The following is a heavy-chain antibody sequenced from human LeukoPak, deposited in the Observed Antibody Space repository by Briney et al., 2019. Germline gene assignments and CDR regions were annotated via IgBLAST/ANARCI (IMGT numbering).Heavy chain of an antibody. V-gene: IGHV3-20*04. J-gene: IGHJ4*02. D-gene: IGHD6-19*01. CDR2: INWNGGST. Sequence: GGSLRLSCAASEFIFSSYGMSWVRQAPGKGLEWVSGINWNGGSTGYVDSVKGRFTISRDNAKNSLHLQMNSLRAEDTALYYCARDISSGWYFDYWGQGTLVTVSS. CDR3: ARDISSGWYFDY. CDR1: EFIFSSYG.